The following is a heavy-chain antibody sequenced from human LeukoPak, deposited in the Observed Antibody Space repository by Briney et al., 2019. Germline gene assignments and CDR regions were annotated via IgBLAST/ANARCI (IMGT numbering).Heavy chain of an antibody. CDR2: IIPILGIA. CDR3: ARDAPPGYCSSTSCYYYYGMDV. J-gene: IGHJ6*02. Sequence: ASVKVSCKASGGTFSSYAISWVRQAPGQGLEWMGRIIPILGIANYAQKFQGRVTITADKSTSTAYMELSSLRSEDTAVYYCARDAPPGYCSSTSCYYYYGMDVWGQGTTVTVSS. V-gene: IGHV1-69*04. D-gene: IGHD2-2*03. CDR1: GGTFSSYA.